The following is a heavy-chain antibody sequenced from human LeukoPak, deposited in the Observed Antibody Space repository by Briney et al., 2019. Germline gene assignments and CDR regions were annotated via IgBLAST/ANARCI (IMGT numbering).Heavy chain of an antibody. V-gene: IGHV1-3*01. Sequence: GASVKVSCKASGYTFTSYAMHWVRQAPGQRLEWMGWINAGNGNTKYSQKFQGRVTITRDTSASTAYMELSSLRSEDTAVYYCARDRGGIYYDSSGYYYPDAFDIWGQGTMVTVSS. D-gene: IGHD3-22*01. CDR2: INAGNGNT. CDR3: ARDRGGIYYDSSGYYYPDAFDI. J-gene: IGHJ3*02. CDR1: GYTFTSYA.